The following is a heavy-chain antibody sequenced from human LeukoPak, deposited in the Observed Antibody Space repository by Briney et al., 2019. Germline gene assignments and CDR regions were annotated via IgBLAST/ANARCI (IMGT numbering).Heavy chain of an antibody. Sequence: SETLSLTCAVYGGSFSGYYWSWIRQPPGKGLEWIGEINHSGSTNYNPSLKSRVTISVDTSKNQFSLKLSSVTAADTAVYYCASAAAGYSSSWSLGGYYYYYGMDVWGQGTTVTVSS. CDR2: INHSGST. J-gene: IGHJ6*02. V-gene: IGHV4-34*01. CDR3: ASAAAGYSSSWSLGGYYYYYGMDV. D-gene: IGHD6-13*01. CDR1: GGSFSGYY.